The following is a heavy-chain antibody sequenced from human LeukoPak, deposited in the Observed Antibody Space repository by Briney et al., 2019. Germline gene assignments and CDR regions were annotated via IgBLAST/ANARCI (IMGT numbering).Heavy chain of an antibody. V-gene: IGHV3-21*01. CDR1: GFTFSRSS. J-gene: IGHJ4*02. CDR2: ITGSGTYI. Sequence: GGSLRLSCAASGFTFSRSSMSWVRQAPGKGPEWVSSITGSGTYIYYADSVKGRFTISRDNIQRSVYLQMNSLRAEDTAVYYCAREYYYDTDAGNYGGPGTLVTVSS. D-gene: IGHD3-22*01. CDR3: AREYYYDTDAGNY.